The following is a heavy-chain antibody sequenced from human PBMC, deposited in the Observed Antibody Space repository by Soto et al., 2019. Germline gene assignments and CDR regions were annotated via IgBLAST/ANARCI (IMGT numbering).Heavy chain of an antibody. Sequence: ASVKVSCKASGYPFPGYYMHWVRQAPGQGLEWMGWINPNSGGTNYAQKFQGRVTMTRDTSISTAYMELSRLRSDDTAVYYCAREEAYCSSTSCYTEHAFDIWGQGTMVTVSS. CDR3: AREEAYCSSTSCYTEHAFDI. D-gene: IGHD2-2*02. CDR1: GYPFPGYY. CDR2: INPNSGGT. V-gene: IGHV1-2*02. J-gene: IGHJ3*02.